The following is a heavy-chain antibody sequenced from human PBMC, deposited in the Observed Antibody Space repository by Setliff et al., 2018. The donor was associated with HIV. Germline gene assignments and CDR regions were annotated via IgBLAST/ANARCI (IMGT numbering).Heavy chain of an antibody. CDR2: IYPGDSDT. Sequence: PGESLKISCQTSGYSFTNYWSGWVRQMPGKGLEWRGIIYPGDSDTRYSPSFQGQVTISADKSISTAYLQWSSLKASDTAMYYCARRMWQQDSKFMQYFDYWGQGTLVTVSS. V-gene: IGHV5-51*01. CDR3: ARRMWQQDSKFMQYFDY. J-gene: IGHJ4*02. CDR1: GYSFTNYW. D-gene: IGHD6-13*01.